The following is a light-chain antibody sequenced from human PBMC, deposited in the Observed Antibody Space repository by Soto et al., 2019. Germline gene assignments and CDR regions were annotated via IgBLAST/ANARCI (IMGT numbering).Light chain of an antibody. V-gene: IGLV2-14*01. Sequence: QPASVSGSPGQSITISCTGTSSDIGAYNFVSWYQQHPGKAPKLMIYEVSNRPSGVSNRFSGSKSGNTASLTISGLQAEDEADYYCLSYTTRTTLVFGGGTKVTVL. CDR3: LSYTTRTTLV. J-gene: IGLJ2*01. CDR1: SSDIGAYNF. CDR2: EVS.